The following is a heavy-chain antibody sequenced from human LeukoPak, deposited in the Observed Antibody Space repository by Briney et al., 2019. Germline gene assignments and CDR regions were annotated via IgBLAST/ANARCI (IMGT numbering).Heavy chain of an antibody. J-gene: IGHJ4*02. Sequence: GGSLRLSRAASGFTFSSYSMNWVRQAPGKGLEWVSSISSSSSYIYYADSVKGRFTISRDNAKNSLYLQMNSLRAEDTAVYYCARVRGIVVPDDYWGQGTLVTVSS. CDR3: ARVRGIVVPDDY. D-gene: IGHD2-15*01. CDR2: ISSSSSYI. CDR1: GFTFSSYS. V-gene: IGHV3-21*01.